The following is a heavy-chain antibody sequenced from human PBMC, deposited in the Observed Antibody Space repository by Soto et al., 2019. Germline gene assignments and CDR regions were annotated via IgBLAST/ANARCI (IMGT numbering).Heavy chain of an antibody. Sequence: VQLGQSGAEVKKPGASVKVSCKASGYTCNLYSVHWVRQAPGQRLEWMGWINPGNGNRQYSQKFQDKVTITMDTSASTAYMELSSLRSEDTALYFCARGLHLGYDGYLDYWGQGTLFTVSS. D-gene: IGHD5-12*01. J-gene: IGHJ4*02. V-gene: IGHV1-3*01. CDR2: INPGNGNR. CDR1: GYTCNLYS. CDR3: ARGLHLGYDGYLDY.